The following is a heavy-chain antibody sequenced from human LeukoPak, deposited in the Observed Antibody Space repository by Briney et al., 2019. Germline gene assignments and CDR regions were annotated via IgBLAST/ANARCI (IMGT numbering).Heavy chain of an antibody. CDR1: DGSISSYY. V-gene: IGHV4-59*08. D-gene: IGHD3-10*01. Sequence: SETLSLTCTVSDGSISSYYWSWIRQPQGRGMEWIGRIYYSGNTKYNPSLESRVTISLDTPKNQFTLKLTSVTAADTAVYYCARHYGAGTYPLDYWGKGTLVTVSS. CDR2: IYYSGNT. CDR3: ARHYGAGTYPLDY. J-gene: IGHJ4*02.